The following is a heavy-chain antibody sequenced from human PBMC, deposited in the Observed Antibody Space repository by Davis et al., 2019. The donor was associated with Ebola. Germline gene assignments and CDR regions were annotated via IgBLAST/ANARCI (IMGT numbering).Heavy chain of an antibody. V-gene: IGHV3-21*01. CDR1: GFTFSTYT. D-gene: IGHD6-19*01. J-gene: IGHJ3*02. CDR3: AGGESGWDASDT. Sequence: GESLKISCAASGFTFSTYTMTWVRQAPGKGLEWASSISISSAFIYYADSVKGRFTVSRDNAKNSLSLQMNSLRAEDTAVYYCAGGESGWDASDTWGRGTMVTVSS. CDR2: ISISSAFI.